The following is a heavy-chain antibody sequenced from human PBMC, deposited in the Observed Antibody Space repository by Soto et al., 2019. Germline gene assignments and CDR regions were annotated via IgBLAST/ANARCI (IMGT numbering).Heavy chain of an antibody. D-gene: IGHD6-19*01. CDR1: GDSISSLY. V-gene: IGHV4-59*01. J-gene: IGHJ4*02. CDR2: IYYSGSI. Sequence: QVQLQESGPGLVKPSETLSLTCTVSGDSISSLYWSWIRQPPGKGLEWIGYIYYSGSINYNPSLKSRVTTSVDPSTNQFSLRLSSVTAADTAVYYCAKSLWDTSGWKTDYWGQGTLVTVSS. CDR3: AKSLWDTSGWKTDY.